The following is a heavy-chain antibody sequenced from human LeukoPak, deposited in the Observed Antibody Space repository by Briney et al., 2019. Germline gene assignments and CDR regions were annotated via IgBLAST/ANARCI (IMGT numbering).Heavy chain of an antibody. CDR2: VSDDGNKK. Sequence: PGGSLRLSCAASGFTFSSYPMHWVRQAPGKGLEWVAVVSDDGNKKFDADFVKGRSTISRDNSKNTLYLQMNSLRGEDTAVYYCARGQLLLEGYFYYMDVWGEGTTVTVSS. J-gene: IGHJ6*03. CDR1: GFTFSSYP. V-gene: IGHV3-30-3*01. CDR3: ARGQLLLEGYFYYMDV. D-gene: IGHD2-2*01.